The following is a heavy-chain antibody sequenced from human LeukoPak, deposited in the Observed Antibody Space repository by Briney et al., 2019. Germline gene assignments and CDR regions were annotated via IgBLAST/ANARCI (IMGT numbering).Heavy chain of an antibody. D-gene: IGHD2/OR15-2a*01. V-gene: IGHV3-23*01. CDR1: GFTFASYA. Sequence: GGSLRLSCAASGFTFASYAMSWVRQAPGKGLEWVSSISGSGRTTFYADSVKGRFTISRDNSKNTVYLQMNSLRAEDTAVYHCAKDWFLFGPWGQGTLLTVSP. CDR3: AKDWFLFGP. J-gene: IGHJ5*02. CDR2: ISGSGRTT.